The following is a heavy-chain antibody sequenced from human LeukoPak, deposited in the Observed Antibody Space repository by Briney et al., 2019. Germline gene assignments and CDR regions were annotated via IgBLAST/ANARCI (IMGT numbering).Heavy chain of an antibody. CDR2: IYYSGST. J-gene: IGHJ3*02. Sequence: SETLSLTCTVSGGSISSSSYYWGWIRQPPGKGLEWIGSIYYSGSTYYNPSLKSRVTISVDASKNQFSLKLSSVTAADTAVYYCARDHPVDTAMVPVAFDIWSQGTMVTVSS. D-gene: IGHD5-18*01. CDR1: GGSISSSSYY. V-gene: IGHV4-39*07. CDR3: ARDHPVDTAMVPVAFDI.